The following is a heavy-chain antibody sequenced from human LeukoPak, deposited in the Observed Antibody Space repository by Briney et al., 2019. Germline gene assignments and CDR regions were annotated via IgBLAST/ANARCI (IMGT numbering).Heavy chain of an antibody. Sequence: GGSLRLSCAASGFTFSSYSMNWVRQAPGKGLEWVSSISSSSSYIYYADSVKGRFTISRDNAKNSLYLQMDSLRAEDTAVYYRARARGGYSFDYWGQGTLVTVSS. CDR3: ARARGGYSFDY. D-gene: IGHD3-16*01. CDR1: GFTFSSYS. V-gene: IGHV3-21*01. J-gene: IGHJ4*02. CDR2: ISSSSSYI.